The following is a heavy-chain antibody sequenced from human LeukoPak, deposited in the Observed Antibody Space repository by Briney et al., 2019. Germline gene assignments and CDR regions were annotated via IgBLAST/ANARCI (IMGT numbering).Heavy chain of an antibody. CDR2: IIPIFGTA. Sequence: GASVKVSCKASGYTFTTYAMNWVRQAPGQGFEWMGWIIPIFGTANYAQKFQGRVTITADEFTSTAYMELSSLRSEDTAVYYCARAYYYDSSGYRDWYFDLWGRGTLVTVSS. D-gene: IGHD3-22*01. V-gene: IGHV1-69*13. J-gene: IGHJ2*01. CDR3: ARAYYYDSSGYRDWYFDL. CDR1: GYTFTTYA.